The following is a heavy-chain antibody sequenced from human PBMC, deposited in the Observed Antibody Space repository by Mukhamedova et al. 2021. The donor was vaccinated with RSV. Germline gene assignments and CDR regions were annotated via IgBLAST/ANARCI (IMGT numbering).Heavy chain of an antibody. CDR1: Y. V-gene: IGHV3-11*05. Sequence: YMSWIRQAPGKGLEWVSYISSSSSYTNYADSVKGRSTIARDNAKNSLYLQMNSLRAEDTAMYYCARVSYGSGSYYFGYWGQGTLVTVSS. CDR2: ISSSSSYT. J-gene: IGHJ4*02. CDR3: ARVSYGSGSYYFGY. D-gene: IGHD3-10*01.